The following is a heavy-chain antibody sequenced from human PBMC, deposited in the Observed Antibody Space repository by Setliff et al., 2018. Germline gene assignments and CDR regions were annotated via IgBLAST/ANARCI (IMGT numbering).Heavy chain of an antibody. CDR1: GYTFTDYY. V-gene: IGHV1-2*02. D-gene: IGHD3-3*01. Sequence: ASVKVSCKASGYTFTDYYMHWVRQAPGQGLEWMGWIHPNSGDTNYAQKFQGRVTVTRDTSNSTAYMELRRLRSGDSAVYYCAKDGSSVLRFLEWSHKDYYYMDVWGKGTTVTVSS. CDR2: IHPNSGDT. J-gene: IGHJ6*03. CDR3: AKDGSSVLRFLEWSHKDYYYMDV.